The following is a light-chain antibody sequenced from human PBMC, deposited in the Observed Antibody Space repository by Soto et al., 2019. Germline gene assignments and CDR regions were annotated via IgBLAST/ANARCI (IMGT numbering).Light chain of an antibody. Sequence: QSVLTQPASVSGSPGQSITISCTGTSSDVGSYKLVSWYQHHPGKAPKLIIYEGSERPSGVSHRFSGSKSDNTASLTISGLQAEDEADYYCCSYAHIILFGGGTKVTVL. V-gene: IGLV2-23*01. CDR1: SSDVGSYKL. J-gene: IGLJ2*01. CDR2: EGS. CDR3: CSYAHIIL.